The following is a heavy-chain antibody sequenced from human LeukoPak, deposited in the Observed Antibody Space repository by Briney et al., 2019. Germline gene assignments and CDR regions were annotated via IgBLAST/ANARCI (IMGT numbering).Heavy chain of an antibody. CDR3: ARGQWVAVETGAFDI. V-gene: IGHV1-46*01. Sequence: GASVKVSCKASGYTFTSYYMHWVRQAPGQGLEWMGIINPSGGSTSYVQKFQGRVTMTRDTSTSTVYMELSSLRSEDTAVYYCARGQWVAVETGAFDIWGQGTMVTVSS. J-gene: IGHJ3*02. CDR2: INPSGGST. D-gene: IGHD6-19*01. CDR1: GYTFTSYY.